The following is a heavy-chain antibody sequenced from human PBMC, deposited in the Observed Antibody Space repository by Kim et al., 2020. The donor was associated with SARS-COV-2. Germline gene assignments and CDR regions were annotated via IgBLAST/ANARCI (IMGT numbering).Heavy chain of an antibody. J-gene: IGHJ6*02. CDR2: ISVYNGNT. CDR3: ARDGQQLLRRYYHYGMDV. D-gene: IGHD6-13*01. V-gene: IGHV1-18*01. Sequence: ASVKVSCKASGYTFTNYGVTWVRQAPGQGLEWMGWISVYNGNTNYAQKLQGRVTMTTDTSTSTAYMELRSLRSDDTAVYYCARDGQQLLRRYYHYGMDVWGQGTTVIVSS. CDR1: GYTFTNYG.